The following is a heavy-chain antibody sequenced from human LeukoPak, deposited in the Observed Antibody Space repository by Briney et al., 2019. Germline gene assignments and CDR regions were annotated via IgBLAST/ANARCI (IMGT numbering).Heavy chain of an antibody. V-gene: IGHV3-53*01. J-gene: IGHJ4*02. CDR2: IYSDGTT. CDR3: ARGIAAAGTGLYN. D-gene: IGHD6-13*01. CDR1: GFTVSSNY. Sequence: GGSLRLSCTVSGFTVSSNYMSWVRQAPGKGLEWVSVIYSDGTTYNADSVKGRFTISRDNSKNTLYLQINSLRAEDTAVYYCARGIAAAGTGLYNWGQGTLLTVSS.